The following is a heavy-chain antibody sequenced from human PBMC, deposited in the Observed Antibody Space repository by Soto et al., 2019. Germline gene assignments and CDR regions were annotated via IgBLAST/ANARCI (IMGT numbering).Heavy chain of an antibody. J-gene: IGHJ5*02. Sequence: SETLSLTCTVSGDSIGSTYWSWVRQPAGRGLEWIGRIYSSGSNNYNPSLESRVTMSVDTSKNQFSLTLRSVTAADTAVYFCARGYESGYTFGHDLWGQGTLVTVSS. CDR2: IYSSGSN. CDR3: ARGYESGYTFGHDL. D-gene: IGHD3-3*01. V-gene: IGHV4-4*07. CDR1: GDSIGSTY.